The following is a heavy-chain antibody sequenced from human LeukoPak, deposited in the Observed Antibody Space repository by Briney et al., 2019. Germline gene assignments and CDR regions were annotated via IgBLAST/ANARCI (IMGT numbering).Heavy chain of an antibody. CDR1: GYTFTGYY. CDR2: INPNSGGT. V-gene: IGHV1-2*02. Sequence: ASVKVSCKASGYTFTGYYMHWVRQAPGQGLEWMGWINPNSGGTNYAQKFQGRVTMTRDTSISTAYMELSRLRSDDTAVYYCASSLLLYYYGSGSLEHWGQGTLVTVSS. CDR3: ASSLLLYYYGSGSLEH. J-gene: IGHJ1*01. D-gene: IGHD3-10*01.